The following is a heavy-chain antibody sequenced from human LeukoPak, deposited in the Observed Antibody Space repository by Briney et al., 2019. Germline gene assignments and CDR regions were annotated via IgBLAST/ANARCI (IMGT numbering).Heavy chain of an antibody. J-gene: IGHJ4*02. CDR2: IYPGDSDT. Sequence: GESLKISCKGSGYSFTSYWIGLVRQMPGKGLGLMGIIYPGDSDTRYSPSFQGQVTISADKSISTAYLQWSSLKASDTAMYYCARQKFFEPDYYDSSGYYCALDYWGQGTLVTVSS. V-gene: IGHV5-51*01. CDR1: GYSFTSYW. D-gene: IGHD3-22*01. CDR3: ARQKFFEPDYYDSSGYYCALDY.